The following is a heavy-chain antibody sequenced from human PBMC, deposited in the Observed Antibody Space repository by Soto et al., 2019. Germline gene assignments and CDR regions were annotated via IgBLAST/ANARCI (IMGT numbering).Heavy chain of an antibody. V-gene: IGHV3-23*01. Sequence: GGSLRLSCAASGFTFSSYAMGWVRQAPGKGLEWVSAISGSGGSTYYADSVKGRFTISRDNSKNTLYLQMNRLRAEDTAVYYCAKDRADILTGYYSLYYFDYWGQGTLVTVSS. CDR2: ISGSGGST. CDR3: AKDRADILTGYYSLYYFDY. J-gene: IGHJ4*02. CDR1: GFTFSSYA. D-gene: IGHD3-9*01.